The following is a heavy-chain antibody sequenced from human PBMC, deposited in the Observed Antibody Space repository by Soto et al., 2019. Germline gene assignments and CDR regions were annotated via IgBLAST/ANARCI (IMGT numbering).Heavy chain of an antibody. CDR3: ARDKQWLVRGYYYGMDV. D-gene: IGHD6-19*01. V-gene: IGHV3-21*01. CDR2: ISSSSSYI. CDR1: GFTFSSYS. J-gene: IGHJ6*02. Sequence: PGGSLRLSCAASGFTFSSYSMNWVRQAPGKGLEWVSSISSSSSYIYYADSVKGRFTISRDNAKNSLYLQMNSLRAEDTAVYYCARDKQWLVRGYYYGMDVWGQATTVTVSS.